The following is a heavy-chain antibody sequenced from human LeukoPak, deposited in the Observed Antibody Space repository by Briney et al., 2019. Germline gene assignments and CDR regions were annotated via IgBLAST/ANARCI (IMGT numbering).Heavy chain of an antibody. CDR3: AKGGDYGDYDATPFDY. CDR2: ISDSGGST. J-gene: IGHJ4*02. V-gene: IGHV3-23*01. Sequence: GGSLRLSCAASGFTFSNYAMSWVRQAPGKGLKWVSSISDSGGSTFYADSVKGRFTISRDNSKNTLYLQMNSLWAEDTAVYYCAKGGDYGDYDATPFDYWGQGTLVTVSS. CDR1: GFTFSNYA. D-gene: IGHD4-17*01.